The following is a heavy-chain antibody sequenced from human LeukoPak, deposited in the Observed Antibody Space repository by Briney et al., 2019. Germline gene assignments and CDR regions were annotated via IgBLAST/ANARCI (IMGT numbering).Heavy chain of an antibody. J-gene: IGHJ6*03. CDR3: ARDLMVRGRGYYMDV. CDR1: GYTFVDYG. D-gene: IGHD3-10*01. V-gene: IGHV1-18*01. CDR2: VSAYNGNT. Sequence: ASVKVSCKVSGYTFVDYGFSWVRQSPGQGLEWMGWVSAYNGNTGYAQKLQGRVTMTTDASTSTAYMELRSLTSDDTAVYYCARDLMVRGRGYYMDVWGKGTTVTVSS.